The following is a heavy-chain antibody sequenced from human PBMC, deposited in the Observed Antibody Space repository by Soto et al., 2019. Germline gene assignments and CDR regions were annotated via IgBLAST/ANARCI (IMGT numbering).Heavy chain of an antibody. J-gene: IGHJ4*02. CDR3: PKGAVRYFDY. D-gene: IGHD1-26*01. CDR2: ISGGIGST. V-gene: IGHV3-23*01. CDR1: GSSFGTYA. Sequence: GGSLRLSCVASGSSFGTYAMTWVRQVPGKGLEWVSTISGGIGSTFYADSVKGRFTISRDISKKMLFLHMNGLRGEDTGTYYCPKGAVRYFDYWGRGTLVTVSS.